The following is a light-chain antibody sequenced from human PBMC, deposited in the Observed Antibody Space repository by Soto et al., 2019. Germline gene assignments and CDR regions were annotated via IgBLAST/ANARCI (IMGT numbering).Light chain of an antibody. V-gene: IGLV2-11*01. CDR1: SSDVGGYSY. Sequence: QSALTQPRSVSGSPRQSVTISCTGTSSDVGGYSYVSWFQQHPGKAPNLMIYDVSKRPSGVPDRFSGSKSGNTASLTISGLQAEDEADYYCCSFAGSYTLYVFGTGTKLTVL. J-gene: IGLJ1*01. CDR3: CSFAGSYTLYV. CDR2: DVS.